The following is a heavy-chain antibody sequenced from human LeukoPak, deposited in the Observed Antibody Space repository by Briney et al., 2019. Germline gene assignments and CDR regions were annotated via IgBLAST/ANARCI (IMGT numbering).Heavy chain of an antibody. D-gene: IGHD2-15*01. V-gene: IGHV3-74*01. CDR3: ARGYCSDGSCSRPFDY. CDR2: ITSDGRDT. J-gene: IGHJ4*02. CDR1: RFTFSNYW. Sequence: PGGSLRLSCAASRFTFSNYWMHWVRQAPGKGLVWVSRITSDGRDTSYADSVKGRFTISRDNAKNTLYLQMNSLGAEDTAVYYCARGYCSDGSCSRPFDYWGQGTQVTVSS.